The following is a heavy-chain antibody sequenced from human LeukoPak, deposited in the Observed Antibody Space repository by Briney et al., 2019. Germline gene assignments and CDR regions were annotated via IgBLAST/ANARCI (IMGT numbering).Heavy chain of an antibody. D-gene: IGHD4-17*01. CDR3: ARGGTTVTSAPFDY. V-gene: IGHV3-30-3*01. J-gene: IGHJ4*02. CDR1: GFSFSSYA. Sequence: PGRSPRLSCAASGFSFSSYAMHWVRQAPGKGLEWVAVISFDGSNKYNADSVKGRFTISRDNSKNTLYLQMNSLRAEDTDVYYCARGGTTVTSAPFDYWGQGTLVTVSS. CDR2: ISFDGSNK.